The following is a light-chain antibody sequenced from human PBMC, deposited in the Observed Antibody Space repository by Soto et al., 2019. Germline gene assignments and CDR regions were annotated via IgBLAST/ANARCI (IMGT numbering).Light chain of an antibody. CDR1: SSDAGTYDD. CDR3: SSYTISSTYV. V-gene: IGLV2-14*01. J-gene: IGLJ1*01. Sequence: QSALTQPASVSASPGQSITISCTGTSSDAGTYDDVSWYRQHPGKGPKLLIYEVTNRPSGVSNRFSGSKSGNTASLTISGLQAEDEADYYCSSYTISSTYVFGSGTKVTVL. CDR2: EVT.